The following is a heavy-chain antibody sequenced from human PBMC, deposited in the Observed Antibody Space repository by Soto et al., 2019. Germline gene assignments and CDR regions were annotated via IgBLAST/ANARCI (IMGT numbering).Heavy chain of an antibody. J-gene: IGHJ6*02. CDR2: IIPIFGTA. V-gene: IGHV1-69*13. CDR1: GGTFSSYA. D-gene: IGHD2-2*01. Sequence: ASVEVSCKASGGTFSSYAISWVRQAPGQGLEWMGGIIPIFGTANYAQKFQGRVTITADESTSTAYMELSSLRSEDTAVYYCARPCSSTSCFRREYYYGMDVWGQGTTVTVSS. CDR3: ARPCSSTSCFRREYYYGMDV.